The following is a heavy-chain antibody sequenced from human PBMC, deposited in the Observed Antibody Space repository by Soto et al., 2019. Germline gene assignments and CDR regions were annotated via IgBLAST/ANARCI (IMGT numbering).Heavy chain of an antibody. CDR2: ISHTGST. Sequence: SETLSLTCAVSGGSVTSGNSYSWSWILQPPGKGLEWIGSISHTGSTSYNPSLKSRLTMSVDKSKNQFSLRLSSVTAADMAVYYCARAVAPYFGTWFDPWGQGILVTISS. CDR1: GGSVTSGNSYS. V-gene: IGHV4-30-2*01. CDR3: ARAVAPYFGTWFDP. J-gene: IGHJ5*02. D-gene: IGHD3-10*01.